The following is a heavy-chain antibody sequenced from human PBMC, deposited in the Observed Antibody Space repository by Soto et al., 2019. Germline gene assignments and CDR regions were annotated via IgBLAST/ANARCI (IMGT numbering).Heavy chain of an antibody. CDR3: ASGARRWYPYFGDP. CDR2: IIPYYNTL. CDR1: EGTFNSYA. D-gene: IGHD6-13*01. Sequence: QAQVVQSGAEVRKPGSSVKLSCKASEGTFNSYAIAWVRQAPGQGLEWMGGIIPYYNTLNYAQKFQDRVTVTADDSTNTVYMELSSLRSDDTAVYFCASGARRWYPYFGDPWAQANVVTVSS. V-gene: IGHV1-69*01. J-gene: IGHJ5*02.